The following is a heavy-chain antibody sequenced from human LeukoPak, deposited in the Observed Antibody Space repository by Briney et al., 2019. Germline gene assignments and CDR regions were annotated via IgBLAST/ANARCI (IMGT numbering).Heavy chain of an antibody. D-gene: IGHD1/OR15-1a*01. Sequence: GGSLRLSCAASGFTFSSYVLNWVSQATGKGLEWVSSISDNGGTTHYVDSVKGRFTISRDNSKNTLFLQMNSLRAEDTAVYYCVKVTNTDWNMFFDYWGQGTLVTVSS. CDR3: VKVTNTDWNMFFDY. V-gene: IGHV3-23*01. J-gene: IGHJ4*02. CDR2: ISDNGGTT. CDR1: GFTFSSYV.